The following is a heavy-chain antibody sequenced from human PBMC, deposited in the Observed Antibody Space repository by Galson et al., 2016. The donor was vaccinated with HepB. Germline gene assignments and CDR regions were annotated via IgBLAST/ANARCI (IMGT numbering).Heavy chain of an antibody. CDR1: GNIFTGYY. D-gene: IGHD5-12*01. CDR2: INPNRGTT. CDR3: AGFVAYDEAVY. Sequence: SVKVSCKASGNIFTGYYIHWVRQAPGQGLEWMGWINPNRGTTNYAQKFQGRVTMTRDTPISTAYMELNGVRFDDTAVYYCAGFVAYDEAVYWGQGTLVTVSS. V-gene: IGHV1-2*02. J-gene: IGHJ4*02.